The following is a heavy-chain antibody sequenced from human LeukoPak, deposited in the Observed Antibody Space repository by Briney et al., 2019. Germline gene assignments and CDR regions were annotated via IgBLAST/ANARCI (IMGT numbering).Heavy chain of an antibody. CDR2: MNPNSGNT. CDR1: GYTFTSYD. J-gene: IGHJ4*02. CDR3: ARATAYCSGGSCGSDY. D-gene: IGHD2-15*01. V-gene: IGHV1-8*01. Sequence: ASVKVSCKASGYTFTSYDINWVRQATGQGLEWMGWMNPNSGNTGYAQKFQGRVTMTRNTSISTAYMELSSLKSEDTAVYYCARATAYCSGGSCGSDYWAREPWSPSPQ.